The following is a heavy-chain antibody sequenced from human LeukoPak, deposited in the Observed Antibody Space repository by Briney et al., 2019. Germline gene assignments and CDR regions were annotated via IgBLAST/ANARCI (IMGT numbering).Heavy chain of an antibody. CDR1: GYSISSGYY. CDR3: ARHAYYDFWSGHLGTSYYYYYMDV. Sequence: PSETLSLTCTVSGYSISSGYYWGWIRQPPGKGLEWIGSIYHSGSTYYNPSLKSRVTISVDTSKNQFSLKLSSVTAADTAVYYCARHAYYDFWSGHLGTSYYYYYMDVWGKGTTVTVSS. J-gene: IGHJ6*03. D-gene: IGHD3-3*01. CDR2: IYHSGST. V-gene: IGHV4-38-2*02.